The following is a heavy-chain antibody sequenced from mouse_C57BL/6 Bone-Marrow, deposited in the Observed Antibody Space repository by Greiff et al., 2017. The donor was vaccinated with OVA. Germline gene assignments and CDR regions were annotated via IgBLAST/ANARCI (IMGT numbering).Heavy chain of an antibody. CDR2: ISSGGSYT. J-gene: IGHJ2*01. CDR1: GFTFSSYG. V-gene: IGHV5-6*02. D-gene: IGHD1-1*01. Sequence: EVKLMESGGDLVKPGGSLQLSCAASGFTFSSYGMSWVRQTPDKRLEWVATISSGGSYTYYPDSVKGRFTISRDNAKNTLYLQMSSLKSEDTAMYYCARRGSSPYYFDYWGQGTTLTVSS. CDR3: ARRGSSPYYFDY.